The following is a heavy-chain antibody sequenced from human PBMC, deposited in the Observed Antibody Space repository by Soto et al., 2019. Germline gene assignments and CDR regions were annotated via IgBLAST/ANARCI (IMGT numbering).Heavy chain of an antibody. CDR2: IYYSGST. Sequence: SETLSLTCTVSGGSISSGGYYWSWIRQHPGKGLEWIGYIYYSGSTYYNPSLKSRVTISVDTSKNQFSLKLSSVTAADTAVYYCARDSKLVRYFDYWGQGTLVTVSS. CDR1: GGSISSGGYY. CDR3: ARDSKLVRYFDY. D-gene: IGHD6-13*01. V-gene: IGHV4-31*03. J-gene: IGHJ4*02.